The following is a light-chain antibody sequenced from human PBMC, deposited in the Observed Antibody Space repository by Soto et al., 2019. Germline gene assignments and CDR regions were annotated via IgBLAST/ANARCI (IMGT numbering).Light chain of an antibody. CDR2: RSN. CDR1: SSNIGSNT. Sequence: QAVVTQPPSASGTPGQRVTMSCSGSSSNIGSNTVNWYQQLPGTAPRLLIYRSNQRPSGVPDRFSGSKSGTSGSLAISGLQSEDEADYYCATWDDSLNAWVFGGGTKLTVL. CDR3: ATWDDSLNAWV. V-gene: IGLV1-44*01. J-gene: IGLJ3*02.